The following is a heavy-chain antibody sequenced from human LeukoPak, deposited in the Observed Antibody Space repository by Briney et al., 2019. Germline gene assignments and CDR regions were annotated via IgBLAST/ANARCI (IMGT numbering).Heavy chain of an antibody. CDR2: INPDGSST. D-gene: IGHD3-16*01. CDR1: GFTFSRYW. Sequence: GGSLRLSCAAPGFTFSRYWMHWVRHAPGKGLGWVSHINPDGSSTTYADSVKGRFTISRDNAKNTLYLQMNSLRAEDPAVYYCASSLGPDYWGRGTLVSVSS. V-gene: IGHV3-74*01. CDR3: ASSLGPDY. J-gene: IGHJ4*02.